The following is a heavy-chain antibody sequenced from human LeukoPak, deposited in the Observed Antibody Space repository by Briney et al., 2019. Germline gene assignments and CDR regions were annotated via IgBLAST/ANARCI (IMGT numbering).Heavy chain of an antibody. Sequence: GGSLRLSCAASGFTFSMYAMTWVRQAPGKGLEWVSGISGSGGSTYYADSVKGRFTISRDNSKNTLYLQMNSLRAEDTAVYYCARSRIAAAWWFDPWGQGTLVTVSS. CDR2: ISGSGGST. J-gene: IGHJ5*02. D-gene: IGHD6-13*01. CDR1: GFTFSMYA. V-gene: IGHV3-23*01. CDR3: ARSRIAAAWWFDP.